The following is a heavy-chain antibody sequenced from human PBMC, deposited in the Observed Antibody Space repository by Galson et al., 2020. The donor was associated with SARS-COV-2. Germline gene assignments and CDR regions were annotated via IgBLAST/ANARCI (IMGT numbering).Heavy chain of an antibody. CDR3: AKAWSSSWYVGDEY. CDR1: GFTFSSYA. V-gene: IGHV3-23*01. J-gene: IGHJ4*02. CDR2: ISGSGGST. D-gene: IGHD6-13*01. Sequence: GGSLRLSCAASGFTFSSYAISWVRQAPGKGLEWVSAISGSGGSTYYADSVKGRFTISRDNSKNTLYLQMNSLRAEDTAVYYCAKAWSSSWYVGDEYWGQGTLVTVSS.